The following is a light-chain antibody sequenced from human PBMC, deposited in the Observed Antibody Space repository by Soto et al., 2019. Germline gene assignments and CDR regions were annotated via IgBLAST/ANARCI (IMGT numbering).Light chain of an antibody. CDR2: GAS. J-gene: IGKJ1*01. CDR3: QQYNDWPRT. CDR1: QSISTN. Sequence: EIVMTQSPATLSVSPGERATLSCRASQSISTNLAWYQQRPGQAPRLLFYGASTRATGIPARFSGSGSETEFTLTISSLQSEDFAVYYCQQYNDWPRTFGQGTKVEI. V-gene: IGKV3-15*01.